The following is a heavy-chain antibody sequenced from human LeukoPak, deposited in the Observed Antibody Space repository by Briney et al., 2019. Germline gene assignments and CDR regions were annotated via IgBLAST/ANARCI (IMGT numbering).Heavy chain of an antibody. CDR1: GYTFTGYY. V-gene: IGHV1-2*02. Sequence: ASVKVSCKTSGYTFTGYYMHWVRQAPGQGLEWMGWINPNSGGTNYAQKFQGRVTMTRDTSISTAYMELSRLRSDDTAVYYCARSPDILTGENFDYWGQGTLVTVSS. D-gene: IGHD3-9*01. J-gene: IGHJ4*02. CDR3: ARSPDILTGENFDY. CDR2: INPNSGGT.